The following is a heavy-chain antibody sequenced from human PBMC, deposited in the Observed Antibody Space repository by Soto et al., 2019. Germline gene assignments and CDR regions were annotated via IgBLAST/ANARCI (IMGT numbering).Heavy chain of an antibody. J-gene: IGHJ6*01. CDR3: ARGASIFGGLEMGV. CDR2: ISAYNGDT. CDR1: GYPFTSYG. D-gene: IGHD3-3*01. Sequence: ASVKVSCKASGYPFTSYGISWVRQAPGQGLEWMGWISAYNGDTNYEEKFQGRVTLTTDTSTSTAYMELTSLRFDEPAVYYCARGASIFGGLEMGVWGKGTTVNVPS. V-gene: IGHV1-18*01.